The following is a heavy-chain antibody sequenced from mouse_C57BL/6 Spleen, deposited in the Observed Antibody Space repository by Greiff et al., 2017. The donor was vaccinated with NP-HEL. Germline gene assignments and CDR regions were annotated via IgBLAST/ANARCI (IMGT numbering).Heavy chain of an antibody. D-gene: IGHD2-12*01. Sequence: VQLKESEGGLVQPGSSMKLSCTASGFTFSDYYMAWVRQVPEKGLEWVANINYDGSSTYYLDSLKSRFIISRDNAKNILYLQMSSLKSEDTATYYCAREDDGFAYWGQGTLVTVSA. CDR1: GFTFSDYY. V-gene: IGHV5-16*01. CDR2: INYDGSST. CDR3: AREDDGFAY. J-gene: IGHJ3*01.